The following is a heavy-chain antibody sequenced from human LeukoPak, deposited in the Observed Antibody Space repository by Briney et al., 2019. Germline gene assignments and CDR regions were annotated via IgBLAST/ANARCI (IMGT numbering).Heavy chain of an antibody. V-gene: IGHV3-7*01. CDR1: GFTFSSYW. D-gene: IGHD6-13*01. Sequence: PGGSLRLSCAASGFTFSSYWMSWVRQAPGRGLEWVANIKQDGSEQYYVDSVKGRFTISRDNSKNTLYLQMNSLRAEDTAVYYCARDVSPGIAAAGPDYWGQGTLVTVSS. CDR3: ARDVSPGIAAAGPDY. CDR2: IKQDGSEQ. J-gene: IGHJ4*02.